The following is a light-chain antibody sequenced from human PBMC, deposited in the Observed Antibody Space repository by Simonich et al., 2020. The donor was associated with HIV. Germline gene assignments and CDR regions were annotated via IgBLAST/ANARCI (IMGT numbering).Light chain of an antibody. V-gene: IGKV4-1*01. J-gene: IGKJ2*01. Sequence: DIVMTQSPDSLAVSLGERATINCKSSQSVLYSSNNKNYLAWYQQKPAQPPKLLIYRASTRESGVPDRFSGSGSGTDFTLTISSLQAEDVAVYYCQQYYSTPPLYTFGQGTKLEIK. CDR2: RAS. CDR1: QSVLYSSNNKNY. CDR3: QQYYSTPPLYT.